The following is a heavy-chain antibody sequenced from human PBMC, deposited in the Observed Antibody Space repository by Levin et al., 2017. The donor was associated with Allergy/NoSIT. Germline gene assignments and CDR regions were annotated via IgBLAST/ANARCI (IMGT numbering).Heavy chain of an antibody. D-gene: IGHD6-6*01. Sequence: GGSLRLSCAASGFTFSSYAMSWVRQAPGKGLEWVSAISGSGGSTYYADSAKGRFTISRDNSKNTLYLQMNSLRAEDTAVYDCAKDRARYSSSAHTGYWGQGTLVTVSS. J-gene: IGHJ4*02. CDR2: ISGSGGST. CDR3: AKDRARYSSSAHTGY. CDR1: GFTFSSYA. V-gene: IGHV3-23*01.